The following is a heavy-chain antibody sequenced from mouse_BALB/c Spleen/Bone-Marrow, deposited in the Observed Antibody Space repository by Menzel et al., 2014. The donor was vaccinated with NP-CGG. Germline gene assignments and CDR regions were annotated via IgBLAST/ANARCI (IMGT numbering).Heavy chain of an antibody. V-gene: IGHV2-9*02. CDR1: GFSLTSYG. Sequence: VKLVESGPGLVAPSQSLSIPCTVSGFSLTSYGVHWVRQPPGKGLEWLGVIWAGGITNYNSTLMSRLSISKDNSKSQVFLKMNSLQSDDTAMYYCARGLRLRDYFDYWGQGTTLTVSS. CDR3: ARGLRLRDYFDY. CDR2: IWAGGIT. D-gene: IGHD1-2*01. J-gene: IGHJ2*01.